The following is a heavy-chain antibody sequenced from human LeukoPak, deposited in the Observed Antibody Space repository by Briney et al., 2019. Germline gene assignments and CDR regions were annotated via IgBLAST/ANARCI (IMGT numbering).Heavy chain of an antibody. Sequence: PGGSLRLSCAASGFTFSDYYMSWIRQAPGKGLEWVSYISSSGSTIYYADSVKGRFTISRDNSKNTLYLQMNSLRAEDAAVYYCASSYYDFWSGYYTDYNWFDPWGQGTWSPSPQ. CDR3: ASSYYDFWSGYYTDYNWFDP. V-gene: IGHV3-11*01. D-gene: IGHD3-3*01. CDR1: GFTFSDYY. CDR2: ISSSGSTI. J-gene: IGHJ5*02.